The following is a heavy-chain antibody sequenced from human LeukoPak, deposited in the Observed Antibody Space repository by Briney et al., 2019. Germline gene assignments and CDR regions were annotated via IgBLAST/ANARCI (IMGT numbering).Heavy chain of an antibody. V-gene: IGHV4-4*02. J-gene: IGHJ4*02. CDR3: ARVPPPGVDAAIAHFDY. CDR1: GGSISSSNW. CDR2: IYHSGST. D-gene: IGHD2-15*01. Sequence: SGTLSLTCAVSGGSISSSNWWSWVRQPPGKGLEWIGEIYHSGSTNYNPSLKSRVTISVDKSKNQFSLKLSSVTAADTAVYYCARVPPPGVDAAIAHFDYWGQGTLVTVSS.